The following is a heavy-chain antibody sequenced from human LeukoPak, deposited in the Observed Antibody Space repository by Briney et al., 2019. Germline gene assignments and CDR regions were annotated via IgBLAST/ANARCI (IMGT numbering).Heavy chain of an antibody. CDR1: GGSIRGSSYY. V-gene: IGHV4-39*07. CDR2: IYYGGST. J-gene: IGHJ5*02. Sequence: SETLSLTCTVSGGSIRGSSYYWGWIRQPPGKGLEWIGNIYYGGSTYYNPSLKSRVTTSVDTSKNQFSLKLSSVTAADTAVYYCARATEPGSSTWDWFDPWGQGTLVTVSS. D-gene: IGHD2-2*01. CDR3: ARATEPGSSTWDWFDP.